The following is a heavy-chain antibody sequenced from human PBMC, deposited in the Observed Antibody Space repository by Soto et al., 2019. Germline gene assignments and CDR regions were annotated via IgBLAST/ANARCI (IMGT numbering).Heavy chain of an antibody. J-gene: IGHJ4*02. Sequence: QVQLVQSGAEVKKPGSSVKVSCKASGGTFSSYTISWVRQAPGQGLEWMGRIIPILGIANYGQKFQGRVTXXEXKXXSTAYMELSSLRSEDTAVYYCARSLIYESGGYSDYWGQGTLVTVSS. CDR1: GGTFSSYT. CDR2: IIPILGIA. V-gene: IGHV1-69*02. D-gene: IGHD3-22*01. CDR3: ARSLIYESGGYSDY.